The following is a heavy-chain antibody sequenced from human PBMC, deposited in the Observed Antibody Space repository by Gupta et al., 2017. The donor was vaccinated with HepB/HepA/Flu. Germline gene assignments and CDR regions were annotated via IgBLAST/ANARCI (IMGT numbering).Heavy chain of an antibody. CDR3: ARGVTRSPAERWRLRTNNWFDP. CDR2: MNPNSGNT. CDR1: GYTFSDYD. J-gene: IGHJ5*02. V-gene: IGHV1-8*01. D-gene: IGHD5-24*01. Sequence: QVQPVQSGAEVKMPGASVTVSCKASGYTFSDYDINWVRQAAGQGLEWLGWMNPNSGNTGYRQKFQDRITMTRDASISTAYMELSGLRSEDTAIYYCARGVTRSPAERWRLRTNNWFDPWGQGTLVTVSS.